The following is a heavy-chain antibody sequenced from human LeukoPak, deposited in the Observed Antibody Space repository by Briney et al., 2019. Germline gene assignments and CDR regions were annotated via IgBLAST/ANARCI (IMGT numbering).Heavy chain of an antibody. Sequence: SETLSLTCTVSGVSISSYYWSWIRQPAGKGLEWIGRIYTSGSTNYNPSLKSRVTMSVDTSKNQFSLKLSSVTAADTAVYYCARDFFYSSGYYYVFDYWGQGTLVTVSS. CDR1: GVSISSYY. D-gene: IGHD3-22*01. CDR2: IYTSGST. V-gene: IGHV4-4*07. CDR3: ARDFFYSSGYYYVFDY. J-gene: IGHJ4*02.